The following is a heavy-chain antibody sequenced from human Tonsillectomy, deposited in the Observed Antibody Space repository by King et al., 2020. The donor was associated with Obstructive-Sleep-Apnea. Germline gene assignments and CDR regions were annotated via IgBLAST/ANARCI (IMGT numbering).Heavy chain of an antibody. V-gene: IGHV3-23*04. CDR2: ICGSGGNT. CDR1: GFTFSSYA. Sequence: VQLVESGGGLVQPGGSLRLSCAASGFTFSSYAMSWVRQAPGKGLEWVSGICGSGGNTHYADSVKGRFTISRDNSKNTLYLEMNSLRAEDTAVYYCAKDLVFDGYNYGGYGMDVWGQGTTSPSP. CDR3: AKDLVFDGYNYGGYGMDV. D-gene: IGHD5-18*01. J-gene: IGHJ6*02.